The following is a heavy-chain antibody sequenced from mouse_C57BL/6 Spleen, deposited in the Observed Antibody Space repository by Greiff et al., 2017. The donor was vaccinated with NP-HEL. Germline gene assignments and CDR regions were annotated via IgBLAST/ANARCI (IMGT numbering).Heavy chain of an antibody. CDR3: ARHYSNPWFAY. CDR1: GYTFTDYY. Sequence: VQLQQSGPELVKPGASVKISCKASGYTFTDYYMNWVKQSHGKSLEWIGDINPNNGGTSYNQKFKGKATLTVDKSSSTAYMELRSLTSEDSAVYYCARHYSNPWFAYWGQATLVTVSA. D-gene: IGHD2-5*01. J-gene: IGHJ3*01. CDR2: INPNNGGT. V-gene: IGHV1-26*01.